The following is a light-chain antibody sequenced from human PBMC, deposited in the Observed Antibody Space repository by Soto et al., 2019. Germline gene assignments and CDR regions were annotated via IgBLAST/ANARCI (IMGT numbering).Light chain of an antibody. J-gene: IGKJ4*01. CDR2: AAS. CDR1: QGITSW. V-gene: IGKV1-12*01. CDR3: QQTSSFPLS. Sequence: DIQMTQSPSSVSASVGDRLTITSRASQGITSWVAWNQHKPGRAPKLRTYAASSLQSAVPSRFSGGGSGTDFTLTISSLQAVDFGTYYCQQTSSFPLSLGGGTKVEIK.